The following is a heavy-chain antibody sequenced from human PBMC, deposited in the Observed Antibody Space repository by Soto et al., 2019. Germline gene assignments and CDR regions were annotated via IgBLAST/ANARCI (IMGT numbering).Heavy chain of an antibody. CDR1: GYPFNGYY. J-gene: IGHJ4*02. CDR2: INPNRGST. V-gene: IGHV1-2*02. CDR3: ARGRLYYFDY. Sequence: ASVKVSCRASGYPFNGYYMAWVRQAPGQGLEWMGWINPNRGSTNYAQKFQGRVTMTRDTSISTAYMELSRLRSDDSAVYYCARGRLYYFDYWGQGTLVTVSS.